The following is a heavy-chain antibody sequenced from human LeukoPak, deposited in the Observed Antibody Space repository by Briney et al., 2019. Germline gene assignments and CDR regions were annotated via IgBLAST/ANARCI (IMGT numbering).Heavy chain of an antibody. V-gene: IGHV1-24*01. CDR3: ATEWGLGNAFDI. J-gene: IGHJ3*02. CDR1: GYTLTELS. D-gene: IGHD3-16*01. CDR2: FDPGDGET. Sequence: ASVKVSCKVSGYTLTELSMHWVRQAPGKGLEWMGGFDPGDGETIYAQKFQGRVTMTEDTSTDTAYMELSSLRSEDTAVYYCATEWGLGNAFDIWGQGTMVTVSS.